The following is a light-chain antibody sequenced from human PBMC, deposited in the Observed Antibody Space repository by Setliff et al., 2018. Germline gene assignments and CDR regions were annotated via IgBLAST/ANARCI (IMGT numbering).Light chain of an antibody. J-gene: IGLJ1*01. CDR3: AAWDDSLNGLYV. CDR1: SSNIGSNT. Sequence: QSALTQPPSASGTPGQRVTISCSGSSSNIGSNTVNWYQQLPGTAPKLLIYRNNQRPSGVPDRFSGSKSGTSASLAISVLQSEDEADYYCAAWDDSLNGLYVFGTGTKVTVL. V-gene: IGLV1-44*01. CDR2: RNN.